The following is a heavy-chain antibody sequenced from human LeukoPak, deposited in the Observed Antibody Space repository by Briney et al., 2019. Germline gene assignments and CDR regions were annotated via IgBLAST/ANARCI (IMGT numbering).Heavy chain of an antibody. Sequence: GGSLRLSCAASGFTFSSYGMHWVRQAPGKGLEWMAVISYDGSNKYYADSVKGRFTISRDNSKNTLHLQMNSLRTEDTAVYYCAKGSAAGGFDYWGQGTLVTVSS. CDR1: GFTFSSYG. J-gene: IGHJ4*02. CDR2: ISYDGSNK. CDR3: AKGSAAGGFDY. D-gene: IGHD6-13*01. V-gene: IGHV3-30*18.